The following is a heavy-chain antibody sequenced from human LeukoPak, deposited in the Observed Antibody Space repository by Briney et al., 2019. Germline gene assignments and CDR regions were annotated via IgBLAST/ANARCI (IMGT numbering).Heavy chain of an antibody. J-gene: IGHJ5*02. CDR3: ARVFVVVMKTNRFDP. CDR2: ISAYNGNT. CDR1: GYTFTSYG. Sequence: ASVKVSCKASGYTFTSYGISWVRQAPGRGLEWMGWISAYNGNTNYAQKLQGRVTMTTDTSTSTAYMELRSLRSDDTAVYYCARVFVVVMKTNRFDPWGQGTLVTVSS. D-gene: IGHD2-21*01. V-gene: IGHV1-18*01.